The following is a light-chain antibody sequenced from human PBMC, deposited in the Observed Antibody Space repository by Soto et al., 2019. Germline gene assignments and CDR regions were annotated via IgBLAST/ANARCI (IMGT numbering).Light chain of an antibody. V-gene: IGLV3-25*03. CDR3: QSADSSITPYVV. CDR1: ALPRQY. CDR2: KDS. Sequence: SSELTQPPSVSVSPGQTARIPCSGDALPRQYAYWYQQKPGQAPLLVIYKDSERPSGIPERFSGSSSGTTVTLTISGVQAEDEADYYCQSADSSITPYVVFGGGTKLTVL. J-gene: IGLJ2*01.